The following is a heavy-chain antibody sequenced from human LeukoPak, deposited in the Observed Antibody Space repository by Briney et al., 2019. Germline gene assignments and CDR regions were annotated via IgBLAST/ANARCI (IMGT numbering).Heavy chain of an antibody. CDR2: IRYDGSNK. J-gene: IGHJ4*02. Sequence: GGSLRLSCAASGFTFSSYGMHWVRQAPGKGLEWVAFIRYDGSNKYYADSMKGRFTISRDNSKNTLYLQMNSLRAEDTAVYYCAKGYSYGYVYWGQGTLVTVSS. D-gene: IGHD5-18*01. CDR1: GFTFSSYG. V-gene: IGHV3-30*02. CDR3: AKGYSYGYVY.